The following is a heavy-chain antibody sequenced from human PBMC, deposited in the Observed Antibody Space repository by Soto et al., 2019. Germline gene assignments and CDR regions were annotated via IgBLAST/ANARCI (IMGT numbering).Heavy chain of an antibody. V-gene: IGHV4-34*01. CDR1: GGSFSGYY. Sequence: QVQLQQWGAGLLKPSETLSLTCAVYGGSFSGYYWSGIRQPPGKGLEWIGEINHSGSTNYNPSLKSRVTISVDTSKNQFSLKLSSVTAADTAVYYCARGRSGGYSYGYYYYYGMDVW. J-gene: IGHJ6*01. D-gene: IGHD5-18*01. CDR3: ARGRSGGYSYGYYYYYGMDV. CDR2: INHSGST.